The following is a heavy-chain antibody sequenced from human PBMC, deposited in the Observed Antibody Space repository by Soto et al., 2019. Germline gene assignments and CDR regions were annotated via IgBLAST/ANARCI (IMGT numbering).Heavy chain of an antibody. J-gene: IGHJ4*02. V-gene: IGHV3-48*02. D-gene: IGHD3-10*01. Sequence: EVQLLESGGGLIHPGGSLRLSCVASGFRFSDHSMNWVRQAPGKGLEWVSYITSSGDSIYYADSVKGRFTVSRDNAKNSLFLQMNSLGDEDTAVYYCARLPKGSRVTSWGQGTLVTVSS. CDR3: ARLPKGSRVTS. CDR1: GFRFSDHS. CDR2: ITSSGDSI.